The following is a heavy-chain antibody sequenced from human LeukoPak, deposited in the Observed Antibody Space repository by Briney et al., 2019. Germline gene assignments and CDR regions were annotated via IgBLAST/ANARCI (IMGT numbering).Heavy chain of an antibody. J-gene: IGHJ4*02. Sequence: SETLSLTCIVSGGSINSTYYNWGWIPQPPGKGREWISDVSHGGNTYYSPSLKSRVTVSVDTSKNQFSLRLSSVTAADTAVYFCAKRGLLWYGEVLHARYFDYWGQGALVTVSS. CDR1: GGSINSTYYN. CDR2: VSHGGNT. V-gene: IGHV4-39*01. D-gene: IGHD3-10*01. CDR3: AKRGLLWYGEVLHARYFDY.